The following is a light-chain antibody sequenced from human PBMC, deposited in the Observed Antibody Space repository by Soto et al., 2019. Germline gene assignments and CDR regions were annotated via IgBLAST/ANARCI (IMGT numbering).Light chain of an antibody. CDR3: QKYDSPPLT. Sequence: DIQMTQSPSSLSASVGDRVTITCQASQGISNYLNWYQQKPGKAPKLLIYDASKLETGVSSRFSGSGSGADFTFTVSSLQPEDIATYYCQKYDSPPLTFGAGTRVEIK. CDR2: DAS. CDR1: QGISNY. V-gene: IGKV1-33*01. J-gene: IGKJ4*01.